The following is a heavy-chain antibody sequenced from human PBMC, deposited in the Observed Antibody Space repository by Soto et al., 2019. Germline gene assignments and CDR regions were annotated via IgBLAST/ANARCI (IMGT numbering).Heavy chain of an antibody. CDR3: AKLTAA. V-gene: IGHV3-23*01. Sequence: PGGSLRLSCAASGFTFSAYVMSSVRQAPGKGLXXVXSXTXSXXXXYYADSVKGRFTVSRDNSKNTVYLQMNSLRDEDTAVYYCAKLTAAWGQGTLVTVSS. CDR1: GFTFSAYV. D-gene: IGHD6-13*01. J-gene: IGHJ4*02. CDR2: XTXSXXXX.